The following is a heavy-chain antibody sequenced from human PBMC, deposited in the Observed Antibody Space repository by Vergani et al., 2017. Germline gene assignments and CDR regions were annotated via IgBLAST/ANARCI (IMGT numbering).Heavy chain of an antibody. CDR1: GYTFSDHH. J-gene: IGHJ4*02. Sequence: QVQLVQSGAEVKKPGASVKVSCKASGYTFSDHHLHWVRQAPGQGLEWVGWININSGATKVAQKCQGRITMGTDTSISTGYMELSSLRSDDTAVYYCARLASVVVPAARPLDLWGQGTLITVSS. CDR2: ININSGAT. V-gene: IGHV1-2*02. D-gene: IGHD2-2*01. CDR3: ARLASVVVPAARPLDL.